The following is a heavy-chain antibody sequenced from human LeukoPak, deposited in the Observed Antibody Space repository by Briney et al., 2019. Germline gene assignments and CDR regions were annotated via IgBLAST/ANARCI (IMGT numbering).Heavy chain of an antibody. D-gene: IGHD6-13*01. CDR1: GFTFSRYG. CDR3: AKDRSSSSWFDGYDI. CDR2: ISYDGSNK. V-gene: IGHV3-30*18. Sequence: GGSLRLSCVASGFTFSRYGMHWVRQAPGKGLEWVAVISYDGSNKYYADPVKGRFTISRDNSKNTLFLQMNSLRAEDTAVYYCAKDRSSSSWFDGYDIWGQGTMVTVSS. J-gene: IGHJ3*02.